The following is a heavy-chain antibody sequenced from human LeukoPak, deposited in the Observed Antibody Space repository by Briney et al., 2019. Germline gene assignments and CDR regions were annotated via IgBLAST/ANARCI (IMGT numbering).Heavy chain of an antibody. CDR1: GFTFSSYS. V-gene: IGHV3-48*04. CDR3: ARKMVVVGMDV. D-gene: IGHD3-22*01. Sequence: GGSLRLSCAASGFTFSSYSMNWVRQAPGKGLEWVSYISSSSSTIYYADSVKGRFTISRDNAKNSLYLQMNSLRAEDTAVYYCARKMVVVGMDVWGQGTTVTVSS. CDR2: ISSSSSTI. J-gene: IGHJ6*02.